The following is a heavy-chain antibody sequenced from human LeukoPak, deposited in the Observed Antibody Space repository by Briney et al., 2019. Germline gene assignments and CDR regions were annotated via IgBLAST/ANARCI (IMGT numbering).Heavy chain of an antibody. CDR1: GYIFTGFY. J-gene: IGHJ5*01. V-gene: IGHV1-2*02. D-gene: IGHD1-1*01. Sequence: GASVKVSCKASGYIFTGFYMHWVRQAPGQGLEWMGWINPNSGGTNYAQKFQGRVTMTRDTSISTAYMELSRLRSDDTAVYYCARFMRTGIRWFDSWGQGTLVTVSS. CDR2: INPNSGGT. CDR3: ARFMRTGIRWFDS.